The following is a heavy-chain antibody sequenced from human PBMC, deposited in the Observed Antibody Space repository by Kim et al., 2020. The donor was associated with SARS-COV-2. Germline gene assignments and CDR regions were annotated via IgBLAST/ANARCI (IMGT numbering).Heavy chain of an antibody. CDR3: ARGPYGLSYDSSGYYYAMRCYFDY. J-gene: IGHJ4*02. CDR2: IYPGDSDT. Sequence: GESLKISCKGSGYSFTSYWIGWVRQMPGKGLEWMGIIYPGDSDTRYSPSFQGQVTISADKSISTAYLQWSSLKASDTAMYYCARGPYGLSYDSSGYYYAMRCYFDYWGQGTLVTVSS. D-gene: IGHD3-22*01. CDR1: GYSFTSYW. V-gene: IGHV5-51*01.